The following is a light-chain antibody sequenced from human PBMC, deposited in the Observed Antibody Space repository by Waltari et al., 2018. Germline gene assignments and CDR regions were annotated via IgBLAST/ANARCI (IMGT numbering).Light chain of an antibody. CDR3: ASYAGSRYV. J-gene: IGLJ1*01. CDR2: EVS. Sequence: QSALTQPPSASGSPGPSVTISCTGTSSDVGGYNYVSWYQQHPGKVPKLMIYEVSKRPSGVPDRFSGSKSGNTASLTVSGLQAEDEADYYCASYAGSRYVFGTGTKVTVL. V-gene: IGLV2-8*01. CDR1: SSDVGGYNY.